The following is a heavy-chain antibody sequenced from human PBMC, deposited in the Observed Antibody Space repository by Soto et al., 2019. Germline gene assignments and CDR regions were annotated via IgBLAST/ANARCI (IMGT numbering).Heavy chain of an antibody. CDR2: IWYDGSNK. CDR3: AREYYYYMDV. CDR1: GYTFSSYG. V-gene: IGHV3-33*01. Sequence: QVQLVESGGGVVQPGRSLRLSCAASGYTFSSYGMHWVRQAPGKGLEWVAVIWYDGSNKYYADSVKGRFTISRDNSKNTLYLQMNSLTADDTAVYYCAREYYYYMDVCGKGTRVTVSS. J-gene: IGHJ6*03.